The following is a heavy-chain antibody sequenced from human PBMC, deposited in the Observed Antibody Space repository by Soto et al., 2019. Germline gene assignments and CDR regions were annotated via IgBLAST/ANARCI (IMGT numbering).Heavy chain of an antibody. CDR2: INPSEGST. CDR1: GYTVTDHY. D-gene: IGHD3-22*01. CDR3: ARDALYNSVSSGFSLCFDY. J-gene: IGHJ4*02. V-gene: IGHV1-46*01. Sequence: ASVKVSCKASGYTVTDHYIHWVRQAPGQGLEWMGIINPSEGSTSYAQKFQERVTMTRDTSTSTVYMELSSLRSEDTAVYYCARDALYNSVSSGFSLCFDYWGQGTLVTVSS.